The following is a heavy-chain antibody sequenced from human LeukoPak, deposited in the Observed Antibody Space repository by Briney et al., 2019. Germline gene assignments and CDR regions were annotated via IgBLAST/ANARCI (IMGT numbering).Heavy chain of an antibody. Sequence: GGSLRLSCAASGFTFSSYWMSWVRQAPGKGLEWVANIKQDGSEKYYVDSVKGRFTISRDNAKNSLYLQMNSLRAEDTAVYYCARTTPSGYDQYYFDYWGQGTLVTVSS. CDR3: ARTTPSGYDQYYFDY. D-gene: IGHD5-12*01. V-gene: IGHV3-7*01. J-gene: IGHJ4*02. CDR1: GFTFSSYW. CDR2: IKQDGSEK.